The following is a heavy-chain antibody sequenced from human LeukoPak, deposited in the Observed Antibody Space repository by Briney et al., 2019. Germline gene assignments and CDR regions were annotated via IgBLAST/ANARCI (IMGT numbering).Heavy chain of an antibody. Sequence: SETLSLTCTVSGVSISSSSYYWGWIRQPPGKGLEWIGSIYYSGSTYYNPSLKSRVTISVDTSKNQFSLKLSSVTAADTAFYYCARGRKGGSALWGQGTLVTVSS. CDR3: ARGRKGGSAL. V-gene: IGHV4-39*07. CDR1: GVSISSSSYY. D-gene: IGHD3-10*01. CDR2: IYYSGST. J-gene: IGHJ4*02.